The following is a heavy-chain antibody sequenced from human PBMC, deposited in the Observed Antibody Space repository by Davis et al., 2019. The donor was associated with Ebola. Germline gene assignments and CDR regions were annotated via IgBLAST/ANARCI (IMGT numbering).Heavy chain of an antibody. D-gene: IGHD2-2*01. V-gene: IGHV1-69*04. J-gene: IGHJ4*02. CDR2: IITILGIA. CDR3: ARDHPDIVVVPAAQGAYYFDY. CDR1: GGTFSSYA. Sequence: SVKVSCKASGGTFSSYAISWVRQAPGQGLEWMGRIITILGIANYAQKFQGRVTITADKSTSTAYMELSSLRSEDTAVYYCARDHPDIVVVPAAQGAYYFDYWGQGTLVTVSS.